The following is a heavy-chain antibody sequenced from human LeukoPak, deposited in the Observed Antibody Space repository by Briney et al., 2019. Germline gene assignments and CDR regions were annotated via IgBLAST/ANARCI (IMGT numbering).Heavy chain of an antibody. Sequence: SQTLSLTCAISGDSVSSNSAAWNWVRQSPSRGLEWLGRTYYRSKWYNDYAVSVKSRITVKPDTSKNQFSLQLNSVTPEDTAVYYCAREVSSLYCMDGWGKGTTVTVSS. CDR3: AREVSSLYCMDG. J-gene: IGHJ6*03. CDR2: TYYRSKWYN. V-gene: IGHV6-1*01. CDR1: GDSVSSNSAA. D-gene: IGHD6-13*01.